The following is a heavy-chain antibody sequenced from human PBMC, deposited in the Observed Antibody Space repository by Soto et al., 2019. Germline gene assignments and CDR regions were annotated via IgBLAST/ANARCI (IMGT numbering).Heavy chain of an antibody. CDR1: GGSFTSNNW. V-gene: IGHV4-4*02. CDR2: IYRTGST. Sequence: SETLSLTSAVSGGSFTSNNWWTWVRQPPGQGLEWIGEIYRTGSTNYNPSLKSRVTISLDRSENQFSLKVTSLTAADTAVYYCASRDPGTSVDYWGQGTLVTVSS. CDR3: ASRDPGTSVDY. D-gene: IGHD1-7*01. J-gene: IGHJ4*02.